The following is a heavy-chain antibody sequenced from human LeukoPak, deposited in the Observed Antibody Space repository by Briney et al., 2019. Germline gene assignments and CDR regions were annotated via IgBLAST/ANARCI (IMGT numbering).Heavy chain of an antibody. J-gene: IGHJ6*04. CDR1: GGSISSSVHY. CDR3: ARDEKGPASGWTQLDV. CDR2: GSSSGNA. Sequence: SETLSLTCSVSGGSISSSVHYWGWVRQPPGKGLEWIVSGSSSGNAYYNPSLKSRVTVSVDTSKNQFSLKVTSVTAADTAVYYCARDEKGPASGWTQLDVWGKGTTVTVSS. D-gene: IGHD6-19*01. V-gene: IGHV4-39*07.